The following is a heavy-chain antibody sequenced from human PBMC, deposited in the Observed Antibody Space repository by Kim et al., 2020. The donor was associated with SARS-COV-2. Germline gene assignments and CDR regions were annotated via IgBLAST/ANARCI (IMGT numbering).Heavy chain of an antibody. V-gene: IGHV5-51*01. CDR2: IYPGDSDT. D-gene: IGHD3-10*01. J-gene: IGHJ6*02. CDR3: ARLYPNLVRGRHIYYYGMDV. CDR1: GYSFTSYW. Sequence: GESLKISCKGSGYSFTSYWIGWVRQMPGKGLEWMGIIYPGDSDTRYSPSFQGQVTISADKSISTAYLQWSSLKASDTAMYYCARLYPNLVRGRHIYYYGMDVWGQGTTVTVSS.